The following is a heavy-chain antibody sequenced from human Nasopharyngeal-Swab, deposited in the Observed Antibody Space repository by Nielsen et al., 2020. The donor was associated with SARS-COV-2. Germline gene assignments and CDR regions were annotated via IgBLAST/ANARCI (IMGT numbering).Heavy chain of an antibody. Sequence: RQAPGKGLEWIGYIYYSGSTYYNPSLKSRVTISVDTSKNQFSLKLSSVTAAATAVYYCSIVSRYYSMDIWGKGTTVTVSS. CDR2: IYYSGST. V-gene: IGHV4-30-4*01. J-gene: IGHJ6*03. CDR3: SIVSRYYSMDI.